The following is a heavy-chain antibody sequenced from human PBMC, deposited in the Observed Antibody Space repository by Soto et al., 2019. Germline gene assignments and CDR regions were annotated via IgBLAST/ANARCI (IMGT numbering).Heavy chain of an antibody. Sequence: SVKVSCKASGGTFSSYAISWVRQAPGQGLEWMEGIIPIFGTANYAQKFRGRVTITADKSTSTAYMELSSLRSEDTAVYYCARGGWELLKGFDYWGQGTLVTVSS. CDR2: IIPIFGTA. V-gene: IGHV1-69*06. CDR1: GGTFSSYA. CDR3: ARGGWELLKGFDY. D-gene: IGHD1-26*01. J-gene: IGHJ4*02.